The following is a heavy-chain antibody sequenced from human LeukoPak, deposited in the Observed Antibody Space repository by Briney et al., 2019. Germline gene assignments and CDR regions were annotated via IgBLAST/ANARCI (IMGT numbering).Heavy chain of an antibody. J-gene: IGHJ2*01. V-gene: IGHV4-59*08. Sequence: SETLSLTCTVSAGSISAYYWTWIRQPPGKGLEWIGCTSDSGSSNYKSSLKSRVSMSVDTSKRQFSLTLTSVTAADTAVYYCARIVRQDGGYLDLWGRGSLVTVSS. D-gene: IGHD3-16*02. CDR2: TSDSGSS. CDR3: ARIVRQDGGYLDL. CDR1: AGSISAYY.